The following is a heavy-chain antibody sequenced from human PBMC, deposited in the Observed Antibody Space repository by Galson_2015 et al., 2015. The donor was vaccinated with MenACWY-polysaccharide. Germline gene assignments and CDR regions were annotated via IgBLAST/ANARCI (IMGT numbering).Heavy chain of an antibody. J-gene: IGHJ6*02. CDR1: GFTFSDYG. D-gene: IGHD1/OR15-1a*01. CDR3: AKDTGGWGGTPGGGMAG. V-gene: IGHV3-30*18. Sequence: SLRLSCAASGFTFSDYGMHWVRQAPGKGLEWMTLTSYDGSKKYYADSVKGRFTISRDNSRHTLFLQMNSLRVGDTAVYHCAKDTGGWGGTPGGGMAGWGQGTTVTVSS. CDR2: TSYDGSKK.